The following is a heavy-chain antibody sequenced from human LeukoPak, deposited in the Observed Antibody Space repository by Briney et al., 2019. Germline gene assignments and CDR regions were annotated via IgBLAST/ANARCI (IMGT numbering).Heavy chain of an antibody. V-gene: IGHV1-18*01. CDR2: ISAYNGNT. D-gene: IGHD3-10*01. CDR1: GYTFTSYG. J-gene: IGHJ6*02. CDR3: ARARVQYSMVRGVIITGMDV. Sequence: GASVKVSCKASGYTFTSYGISWVRQAPGQGLEWMGSISAYNGNTNYAQKLQGRVTMTTDTSTSTAYMELRSLRSDDTAVYYCARARVQYSMVRGVIITGMDVWGQGTTVTVSS.